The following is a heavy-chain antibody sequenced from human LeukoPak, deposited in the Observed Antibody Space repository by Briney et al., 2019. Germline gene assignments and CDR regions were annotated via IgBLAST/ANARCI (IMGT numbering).Heavy chain of an antibody. CDR1: GFTFSSYA. D-gene: IGHD5-18*01. J-gene: IGHJ6*03. CDR3: ARGLGYSYGVHYYMDV. Sequence: GGSLRLSCAASGFTFSSYAMSWVRQAPGKGLEWVSAISGSGGSTYYADSVKGRFTISRDNSKNTLYLQMNSLRSEDTAVYYCARGLGYSYGVHYYMDVWGKGTTVTVSS. CDR2: ISGSGGST. V-gene: IGHV3-23*01.